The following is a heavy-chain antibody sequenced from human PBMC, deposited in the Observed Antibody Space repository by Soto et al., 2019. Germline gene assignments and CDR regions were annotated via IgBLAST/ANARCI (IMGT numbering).Heavy chain of an antibody. Sequence: SETLSLTCAVSGYSISSGYYWGWIRQPPGKGLEWIGSIYHSGSTFYNPSLKSRVTISVDTSKNQFSLKLSSVTAADTAVYYCARDRERVGSIWFGDYHGAFDIWGQGTMVTVSS. CDR3: ARDRERVGSIWFGDYHGAFDI. CDR2: IYHSGST. J-gene: IGHJ3*02. D-gene: IGHD3-10*01. CDR1: GYSISSGYY. V-gene: IGHV4-38-2*02.